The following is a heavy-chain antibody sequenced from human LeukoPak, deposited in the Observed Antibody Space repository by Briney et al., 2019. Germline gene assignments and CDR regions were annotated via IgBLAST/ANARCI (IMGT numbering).Heavy chain of an antibody. V-gene: IGHV3-30*03. CDR2: ISYDGSHI. Sequence: GRSLRLSCAASGFTFSTYGLHWVRQAPGKGLEWVAVISYDGSHIYYADSVKGRFTISRDNSKNTLYLQMNSLRAEDTAVYYCARDPTFYYGSGSFWYFDYWGQGTLVTVSS. J-gene: IGHJ4*02. CDR1: GFTFSTYG. CDR3: ARDPTFYYGSGSFWYFDY. D-gene: IGHD3-10*01.